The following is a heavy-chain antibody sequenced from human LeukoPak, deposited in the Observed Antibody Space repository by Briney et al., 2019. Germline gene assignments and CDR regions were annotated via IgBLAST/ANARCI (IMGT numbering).Heavy chain of an antibody. Sequence: SETLSLTCAVYGGSFSGYYWSWIRQPPGKGLEWIGEINHSGSTNYNPSLKSRVTISVDTSKNQFSLKLSSVTAADTAVYYCARGENYNILTGPPYFDFWGQGNLVTVSS. CDR3: ARGENYNILTGPPYFDF. CDR2: INHSGST. D-gene: IGHD3-9*01. J-gene: IGHJ4*02. V-gene: IGHV4-34*01. CDR1: GGSFSGYY.